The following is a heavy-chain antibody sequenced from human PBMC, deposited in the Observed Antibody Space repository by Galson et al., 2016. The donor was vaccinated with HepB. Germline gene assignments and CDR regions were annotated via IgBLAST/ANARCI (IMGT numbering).Heavy chain of an antibody. Sequence: SLRLSCAASGFTFSIYGMHWIRQAPGKGLEWVATTSSDESVKNTLYLQMNSLRAEDTAVYYCAKKSPGKELSPPGYWGQGTLVTVSS. CDR3: AKKSPGKELSPPGY. J-gene: IGHJ4*02. CDR1: GFTFSIYG. CDR2: TSSDESV. V-gene: IGHV3-30*18. D-gene: IGHD1-26*01.